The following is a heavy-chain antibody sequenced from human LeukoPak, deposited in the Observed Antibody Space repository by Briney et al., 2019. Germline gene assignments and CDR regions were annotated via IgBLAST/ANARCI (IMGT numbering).Heavy chain of an antibody. Sequence: GGSLRLSCAASGFTFRSYSMNWVRQAPGKGREGVPSISSRSSYINYVDSVKGRFTNSRDNAKKSLYLQMNSLRAEDTAVHYCARELGYCSSTSCYTDYYGMDVWGQGTTVTVAS. CDR2: ISSRSSYI. CDR3: ARELGYCSSTSCYTDYYGMDV. V-gene: IGHV3-21*01. D-gene: IGHD2-2*02. J-gene: IGHJ6*02. CDR1: GFTFRSYS.